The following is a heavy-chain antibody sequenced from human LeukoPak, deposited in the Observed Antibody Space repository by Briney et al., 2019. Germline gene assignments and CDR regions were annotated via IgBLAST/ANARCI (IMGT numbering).Heavy chain of an antibody. D-gene: IGHD3-16*01. CDR2: ISGGGAST. Sequence: PGGSLRLSCAASGFTFSDYAMAWVRQAPGQGLEWVLAISGGGASTYYADSVKGRFTISRDNSKNTLFLEMSSLRAGDSALYYCAKASSAYRPYFFDSWGQGTLVTVSS. V-gene: IGHV3-23*01. CDR1: GFTFSDYA. CDR3: AKASSAYRPYFFDS. J-gene: IGHJ4*02.